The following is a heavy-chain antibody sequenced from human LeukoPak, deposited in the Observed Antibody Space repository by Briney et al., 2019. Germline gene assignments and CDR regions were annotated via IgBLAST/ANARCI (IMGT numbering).Heavy chain of an antibody. J-gene: IGHJ4*02. CDR2: IYYSGST. CDR3: ARDLLNEGNHLDY. D-gene: IGHD4-23*01. V-gene: IGHV4-59*06. Sequence: PSETLSLTCTVPGGSISSYYWSWIRQPPGKGLEWIGYIYYSGSTYYNPSLKSRVTISVDTSKNQFSLKLSSVTAADTAVYYCARDLLNEGNHLDYWGQGTLVTVSS. CDR1: GGSISSYY.